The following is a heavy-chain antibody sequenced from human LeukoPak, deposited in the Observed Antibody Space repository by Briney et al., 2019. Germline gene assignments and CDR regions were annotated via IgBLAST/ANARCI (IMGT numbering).Heavy chain of an antibody. CDR1: GGSISSGSYY. V-gene: IGHV4-39*07. Sequence: SETLSLTCTVSGGSISSGSYYWRWIRQPPGKGLEWIGSIYYSGSTYYNPSLKSRVTISVDTSKNQFSLKLSSVTAADTAVYYCARARNIVATTLFDYWGQGTLVTVSS. CDR2: IYYSGST. CDR3: ARARNIVATTLFDY. D-gene: IGHD5-12*01. J-gene: IGHJ4*02.